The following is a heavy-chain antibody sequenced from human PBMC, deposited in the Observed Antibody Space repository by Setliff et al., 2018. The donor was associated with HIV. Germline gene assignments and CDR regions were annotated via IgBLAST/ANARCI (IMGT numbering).Heavy chain of an antibody. CDR1: SYSIDSGYF. Sequence: NPSETLSLTCGVSSYSIDSGYFWGWIRQPPGKGLEWIGSISHSGTTYYDPSLKSRVTISVDTSKNQFSLKVRSVTAADTAIYYCARHDRGNTYGQGYFDYWGQGTPVTVSS. D-gene: IGHD5-18*01. CDR3: ARHDRGNTYGQGYFDY. CDR2: ISHSGTT. V-gene: IGHV4-38-2*01. J-gene: IGHJ4*02.